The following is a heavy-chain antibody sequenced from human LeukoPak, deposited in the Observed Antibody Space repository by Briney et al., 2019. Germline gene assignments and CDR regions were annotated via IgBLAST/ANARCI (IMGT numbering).Heavy chain of an antibody. D-gene: IGHD6-13*01. CDR1: GFTVSSNY. V-gene: IGHV3-66*01. Sequence: GGSLRLSCAASGFTVSSNYMSWVRQAPGKGLEWVSVIYSGGSTYYADSVKGRFTISRDNSKNTLYLQMNSLRAEDTAVYYCARSWAAAGSAYGMDVWGQGTTVTVSS. CDR3: ARSWAAAGSAYGMDV. CDR2: IYSGGST. J-gene: IGHJ6*02.